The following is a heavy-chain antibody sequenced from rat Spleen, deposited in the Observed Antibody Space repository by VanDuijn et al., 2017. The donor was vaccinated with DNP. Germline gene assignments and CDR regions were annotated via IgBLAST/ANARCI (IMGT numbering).Heavy chain of an antibody. CDR2: ISSGDDHT. CDR1: GFTFSDYA. Sequence: EVQLVESGGGLVQPGRSLKLSCAASGFTFSDYAMAGVRQAPTKGLEWVASISSGDDHTYYRDYVKGRFTISRDNSKNTQYLQMVSLRSEDTATYYCARQDWERFAYWGQGTLVTVSS. CDR3: ARQDWERFAY. J-gene: IGHJ3*01. V-gene: IGHV5S13*01. D-gene: IGHD5-1*01.